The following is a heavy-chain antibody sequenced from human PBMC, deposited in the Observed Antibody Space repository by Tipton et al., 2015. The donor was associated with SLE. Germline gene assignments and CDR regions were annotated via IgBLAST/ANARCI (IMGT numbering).Heavy chain of an antibody. V-gene: IGHV4-34*01. CDR3: ARGGGQYSSGNWFDP. CDR2: INHSGRT. J-gene: IGHJ5*02. D-gene: IGHD5-18*01. CDR1: GGPFSGYY. Sequence: TLSLTCNVYGGPFSGYYWSWIRQPPGKGLEWIGEINHSGRTNYNPSLKSRFTISVDTSKNQLSLKLNSVTAADTAIYYCARGGGQYSSGNWFDPWGQGTLVTVSS.